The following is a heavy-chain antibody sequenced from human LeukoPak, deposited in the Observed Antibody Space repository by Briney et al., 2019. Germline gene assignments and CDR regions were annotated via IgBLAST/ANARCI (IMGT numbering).Heavy chain of an antibody. CDR2: INPNSGGT. CDR1: GYTFTCYY. CDR3: AREIAVAGPDYFDY. J-gene: IGHJ4*02. D-gene: IGHD6-19*01. Sequence: ASVTVSCKASGYTFTCYYMHWVRQAPAQGLEWMGWINPNSGGTNYAQKFQGRVTMTRDTSISTAYMELSRLRSDDTAVYYCAREIAVAGPDYFDYCGQGTLVTVSS. V-gene: IGHV1-2*02.